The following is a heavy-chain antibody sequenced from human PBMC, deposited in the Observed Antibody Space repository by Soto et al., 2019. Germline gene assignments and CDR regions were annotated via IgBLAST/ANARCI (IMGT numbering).Heavy chain of an antibody. CDR1: GFTFSSYA. CDR3: ARGLLWFGEYSSPTDY. Sequence: QVQLVESGGGVVQPGRSLRLSCAASGFTFSSYAMHWVRQAPGKGLEWVAVISYDGSNKYYADSVKGRFTISRDNSKNKLYLQMNSLRAEDTAVYYCARGLLWFGEYSSPTDYWGQGTLVTVSS. CDR2: ISYDGSNK. J-gene: IGHJ4*02. D-gene: IGHD3-10*01. V-gene: IGHV3-30-3*01.